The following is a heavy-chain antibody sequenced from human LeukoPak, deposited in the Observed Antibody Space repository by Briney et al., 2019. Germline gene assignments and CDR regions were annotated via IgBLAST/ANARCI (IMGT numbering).Heavy chain of an antibody. CDR3: ARALGLEIAY. Sequence: PGGSLRLSCAASGFTFSSYSMNWVRQPPGKGLEWVPYIGSSSSSIYYADSVKGRFTISRDNAKNSLYLQMNSLRDEDTAVYYCARALGLEIAYWGQGTLVTVSS. J-gene: IGHJ4*02. CDR2: IGSSSSSI. V-gene: IGHV3-48*02. CDR1: GFTFSSYS. D-gene: IGHD3-3*01.